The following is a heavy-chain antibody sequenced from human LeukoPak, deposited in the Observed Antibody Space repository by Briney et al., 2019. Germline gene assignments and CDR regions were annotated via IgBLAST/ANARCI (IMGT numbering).Heavy chain of an antibody. CDR2: ISSSGSTI. D-gene: IGHD2-2*01. Sequence: GGSLRLSCSASGFTFSDYYMSWIRQAPGKGLEWVSDISSSGSTIYYADSVKGRFTISRDNAKNTLYLQMNSLRAEDTALYYCARTYSSSWGIIDYWGQGTLVTVSS. CDR3: ARTYSSSWGIIDY. J-gene: IGHJ4*02. CDR1: GFTFSDYY. V-gene: IGHV3-11*04.